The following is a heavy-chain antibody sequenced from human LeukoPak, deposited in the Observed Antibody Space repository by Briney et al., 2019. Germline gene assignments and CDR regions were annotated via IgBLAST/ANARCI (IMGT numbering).Heavy chain of an antibody. CDR3: ARDILPYRDDYGGNEVDY. Sequence: VASVKVSCKASGYTFTSYYMHWVRQAPGQGLEWMGIINPSGGSTSYAQKFQGRVTMTRDMSTSTVYMELSSLRSEDTAVYYCARDILPYRDDYGGNEVDYWGQGTLVTVSS. V-gene: IGHV1-46*01. J-gene: IGHJ4*02. CDR1: GYTFTSYY. CDR2: INPSGGST. D-gene: IGHD4-23*01.